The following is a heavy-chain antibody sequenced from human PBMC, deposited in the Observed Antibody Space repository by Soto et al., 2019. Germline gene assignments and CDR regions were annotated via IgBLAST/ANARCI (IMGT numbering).Heavy chain of an antibody. Sequence: PGGSLRLSCAASGFTFSSYAMHWVRQAPGKGLEWVAVISYDGSNKYYADSVKGRFTISRDNSKNTLYLQMNSLRAEDTAVYYCARDWARYVWGSYRILYAFDIWGQGTMVTVSS. J-gene: IGHJ3*02. CDR1: GFTFSSYA. CDR3: ARDWARYVWGSYRILYAFDI. CDR2: ISYDGSNK. D-gene: IGHD3-16*02. V-gene: IGHV3-30-3*01.